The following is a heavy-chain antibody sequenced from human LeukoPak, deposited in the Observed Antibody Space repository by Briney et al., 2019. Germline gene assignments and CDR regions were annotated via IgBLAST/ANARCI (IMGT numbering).Heavy chain of an antibody. V-gene: IGHV3-74*01. CDR3: VRDTSWAFDI. CDR2: IKSDGSST. CDR1: GFTFSSYW. Sequence: GGSLRLSCAASGFTFSSYWMHWVRQAPGKGLVWVSRIKSDGSSTTYADSVEGRFTISRDNAEKSLYMQMNSLRDEDTAVCYCVRDTSWAFDIWGQGRMVTVSS. J-gene: IGHJ3*02.